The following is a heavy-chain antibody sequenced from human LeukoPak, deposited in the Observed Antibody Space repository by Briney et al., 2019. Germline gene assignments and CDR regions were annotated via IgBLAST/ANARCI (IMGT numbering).Heavy chain of an antibody. J-gene: IGHJ4*02. Sequence: GASVKVSCKASGYTFTSYYMHWVRQAPGQGLEWMGIINPSGGSTSYAQKFQGRVTMTRDMSTSTVYMELSSLRSEDTAVYYCARGSYGFWSGYPYYFDYWGQGTLVTVSS. CDR1: GYTFTSYY. CDR3: ARGSYGFWSGYPYYFDY. CDR2: INPSGGST. V-gene: IGHV1-46*01. D-gene: IGHD3-3*01.